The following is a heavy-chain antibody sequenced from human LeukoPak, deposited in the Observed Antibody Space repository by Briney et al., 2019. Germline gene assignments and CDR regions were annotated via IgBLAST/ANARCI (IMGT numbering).Heavy chain of an antibody. D-gene: IGHD2-8*02. CDR3: TRVQAGRSGLMDV. Sequence: GGSLRLSCAAPGFTLSDYWMHWVRQVPGEGLVWVSRIDPDGSTTNYADSVKGRFTTSRDNAKNTLYLQMNSLTAEDTALYYCTRVQAGRSGLMDVWGRGTTVTVSS. CDR1: GFTLSDYW. J-gene: IGHJ6*02. CDR2: IDPDGSTT. V-gene: IGHV3-74*01.